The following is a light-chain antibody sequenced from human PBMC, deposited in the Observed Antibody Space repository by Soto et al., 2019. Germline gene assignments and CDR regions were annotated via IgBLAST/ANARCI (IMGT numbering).Light chain of an antibody. J-gene: IGLJ1*01. CDR3: TAFSANRVYL. Sequence: QSALAQPISVSGSPGQSITISCTGNSNDIGSYDYVCWYQQHPGKAPRLLIHGVHNRSPGISGRFSASKSGLTASLTISGPQAEDEADYYCTAFSANRVYLFGPGTKATVL. V-gene: IGLV2-14*01. CDR2: GVH. CDR1: SNDIGSYDY.